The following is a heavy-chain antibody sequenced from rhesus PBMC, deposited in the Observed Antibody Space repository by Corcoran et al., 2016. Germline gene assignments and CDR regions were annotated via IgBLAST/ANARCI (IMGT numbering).Heavy chain of an antibody. V-gene: IGHV2S2*01. J-gene: IGHJ4*01. D-gene: IGHD4-29*01. CDR2: IDWDDDK. Sequence: QVTLKESGPALLKPTQTLTLTCTFSGFSLSTSGMRVSWILQPPGTALEWLTRIDWDDDKYYSTSLKSRLTIAKDTAKNQVVLTMTNMDPVDTATYYCARTRYYGSSYYFDYWGQGVLVTVSS. CDR3: ARTRYYGSSYYFDY. CDR1: GFSLSTSGMR.